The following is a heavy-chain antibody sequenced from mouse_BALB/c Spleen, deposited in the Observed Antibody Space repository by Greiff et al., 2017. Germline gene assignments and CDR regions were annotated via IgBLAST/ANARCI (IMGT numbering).Heavy chain of an antibody. D-gene: IGHD2-2*01. CDR1: GFNIKDYY. CDR3: ARSGGYDGYAMDY. V-gene: IGHV14-1*02. J-gene: IGHJ4*01. CDR2: IDPENGNT. Sequence: EVQLRESGAELVRPGALVKLSCKASGFNIKDYYMHWVKQRPEQGLEWIGWIDPENGNTIYDPKFQGKASITADTSSNTAYLQLSSLTSEDTAVYYCARSGGYDGYAMDYWGQGTSVTVSS.